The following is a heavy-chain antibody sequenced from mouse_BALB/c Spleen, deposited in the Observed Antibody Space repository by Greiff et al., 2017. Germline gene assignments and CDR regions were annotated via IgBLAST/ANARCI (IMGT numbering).Heavy chain of an antibody. J-gene: IGHJ2*01. CDR3: NADGTTVVGGY. CDR2: IYPGNSDT. CDR1: GYTFTSYW. Sequence: VQLQQSGTVLARPGASVKMSCKASGYTFTSYWMHWVKQRPGQGLEWIGAIYPGNSDTSYNQKFKGKAKLTAVTSTSTAYMELSSLTNEDSAVYYCNADGTTVVGGYWGQVTTLTVSS. D-gene: IGHD1-1*01. V-gene: IGHV1-5*01.